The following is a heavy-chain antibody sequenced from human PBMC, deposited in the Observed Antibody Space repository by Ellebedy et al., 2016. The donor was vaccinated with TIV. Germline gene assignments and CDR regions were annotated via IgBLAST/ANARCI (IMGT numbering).Heavy chain of an antibody. D-gene: IGHD3-10*01. V-gene: IGHV1-8*01. CDR2: LNPNSGNT. CDR3: VRGRVRGVPDFDY. CDR1: GYTFTSND. J-gene: IGHJ4*02. Sequence: ASVKVSXXASGYTFTSNDINWVRQAPGQGPECMGWLNPNSGNTGYARKFQGRVTMTRDTSISTAYMELSSLTSEDTAVYYCVRGRVRGVPDFDYWGQGTLVTVSS.